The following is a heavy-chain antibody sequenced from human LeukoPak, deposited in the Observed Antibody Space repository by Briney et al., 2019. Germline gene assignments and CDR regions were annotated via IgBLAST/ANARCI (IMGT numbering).Heavy chain of an antibody. V-gene: IGHV3-33*01. CDR3: ARAFGSGSSLPFDY. CDR1: GFTFSSFG. Sequence: PGRSLRLSCGASGFTFSSFGMHWVRQAPGKGLEWVAIIWNDGSNKYYADSVKGRFTVSRDNSKNTLYLQMYTLGPADTAVYYCARAFGSGSSLPFDYWGQGTLVTVSS. D-gene: IGHD3-10*01. CDR2: IWNDGSNK. J-gene: IGHJ4*02.